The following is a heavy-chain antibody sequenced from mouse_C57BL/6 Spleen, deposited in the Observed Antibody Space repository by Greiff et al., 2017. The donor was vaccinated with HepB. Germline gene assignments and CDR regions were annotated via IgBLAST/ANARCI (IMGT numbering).Heavy chain of an antibody. J-gene: IGHJ1*03. D-gene: IGHD2-5*01. CDR2: ISSGGSYT. Sequence: EVQGVESGGDLVKPGGSLKLSCAASGFTFSSYGMSWVRQTPDKRLEWVATISSGGSYTYYPDSVKGRFTISRDNAKNTLYPQMSSLKSEDTAMYYCARHDYSNFYWYFDVWGTGTTVTVSS. V-gene: IGHV5-6*01. CDR3: ARHDYSNFYWYFDV. CDR1: GFTFSSYG.